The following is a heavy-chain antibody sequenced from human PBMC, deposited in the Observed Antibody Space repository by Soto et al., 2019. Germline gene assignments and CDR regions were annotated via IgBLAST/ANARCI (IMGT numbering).Heavy chain of an antibody. V-gene: IGHV3-73*01. J-gene: IGHJ6*02. CDR3: ARHVLDDTGHPMDV. CDR2: ISSKANTYAT. D-gene: IGHD5-18*01. CDR1: GFIFSGSA. Sequence: EVQLVESGGGLVQPGGSLELSCAASGFIFSGSALHWVRQASGKGLEWVGRISSKANTYATAYAASVKGRFTISRDDSKNTGYLQMKRLKTEDTAVYHCARHVLDDTGHPMDVWGQGTTVTVSS.